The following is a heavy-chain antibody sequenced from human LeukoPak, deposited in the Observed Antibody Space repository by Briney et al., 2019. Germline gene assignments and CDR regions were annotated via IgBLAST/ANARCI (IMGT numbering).Heavy chain of an antibody. CDR2: IYYSGST. J-gene: IGHJ6*04. V-gene: IGHV4-59*01. CDR3: ARHAQWLRFNYYGVDV. CDR1: GGSISSYY. Sequence: SETLSLTCTVSGGSISSYYWSWIRQSPGKGLEWIGYIYYSGSTNYNPSLKSRVTISVDTSKNQFSLKLSSVTAADTAVYYCARHAQWLRFNYYGVDVWGKGTTVTVSS. D-gene: IGHD5-12*01.